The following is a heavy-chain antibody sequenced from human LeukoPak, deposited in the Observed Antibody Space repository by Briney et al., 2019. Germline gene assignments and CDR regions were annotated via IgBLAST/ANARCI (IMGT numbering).Heavy chain of an antibody. D-gene: IGHD3-10*01. Sequence: GGSLRLSCAASEFTFSNYGMHWVRQAPGKGLKWVAFIQYDGSNKYYGNSVKGRFTTSRDTSKNTLYLQMNSLRAEDTAVYYCAKEHGSGSYFDYWGQGTLVTVSS. CDR3: AKEHGSGSYFDY. J-gene: IGHJ4*02. V-gene: IGHV3-30*02. CDR2: IQYDGSNK. CDR1: EFTFSNYG.